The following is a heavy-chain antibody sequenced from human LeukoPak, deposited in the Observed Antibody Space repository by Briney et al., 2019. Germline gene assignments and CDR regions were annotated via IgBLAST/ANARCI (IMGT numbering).Heavy chain of an antibody. D-gene: IGHD6-19*01. CDR2: INYSGTT. V-gene: IGHV4-39*01. J-gene: IGHJ4*02. Sequence: SETLSLTCTVSGGSFSSSSGYYWGWIRQPPGKGLEWIGSINYSGTTYYNPSLRIPVTISVDTSKKQFSRMLSSVTAADTAVYYCARRGPTSGRGDAFDYWGQGTLVTVSS. CDR3: ARRGPTSGRGDAFDY. CDR1: GGSFSSSSGYY.